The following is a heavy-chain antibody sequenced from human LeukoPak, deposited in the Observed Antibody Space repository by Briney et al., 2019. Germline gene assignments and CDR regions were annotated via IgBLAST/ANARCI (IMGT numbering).Heavy chain of an antibody. V-gene: IGHV4-59*01. CDR3: ARVGAESGSYLNWLDP. CDR1: GGSISTYY. J-gene: IGHJ5*02. D-gene: IGHD1-26*01. Sequence: SETLSLTCTVSGGSISTYYWSWIRQPPGKGLEWIGYIYYSGSTDYNPSLESRVTISLDTSKNQFSLKLSSVTAADTAVYYCARVGAESGSYLNWLDPWGQGTLVTVSA. CDR2: IYYSGST.